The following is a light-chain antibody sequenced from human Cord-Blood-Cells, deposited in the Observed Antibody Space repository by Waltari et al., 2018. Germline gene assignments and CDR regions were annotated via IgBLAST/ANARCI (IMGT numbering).Light chain of an antibody. CDR2: EGS. Sequence: QSALTQPASVSGSPGQSITISCTGTSSHVGSYNLVSWYQQHPGHAPKLMIYEGSKRPSGVSNRFSGSKSGNMASLTISGLQAEDEADYYCCSYAGSSTVVFGGGTKLTVL. V-gene: IGLV2-23*01. J-gene: IGLJ2*01. CDR3: CSYAGSSTVV. CDR1: SSHVGSYNL.